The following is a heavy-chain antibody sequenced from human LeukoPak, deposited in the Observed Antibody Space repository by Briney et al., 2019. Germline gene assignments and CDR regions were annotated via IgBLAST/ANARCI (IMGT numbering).Heavy chain of an antibody. CDR3: ARVGPGTYYDFWSGYLSVDWFDP. D-gene: IGHD3-3*01. V-gene: IGHV4-34*01. CDR1: GGSFSGYY. Sequence: KPSETLSLTCAVYGGSFSGYYWSWIRQPPGKGLEWIGEINHSGSTNYNPSLKSRVTISVDTSKNQFSLKLSSVTAADTAVYYCARVGPGTYYDFWSGYLSVDWFDPWGQGTLVTVSS. CDR2: INHSGST. J-gene: IGHJ5*02.